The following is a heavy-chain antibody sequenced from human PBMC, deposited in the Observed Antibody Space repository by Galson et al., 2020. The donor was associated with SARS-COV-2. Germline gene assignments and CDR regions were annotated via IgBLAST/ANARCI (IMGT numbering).Heavy chain of an antibody. J-gene: IGHJ3*02. D-gene: IGHD3-16*01. CDR2: IYSGGST. V-gene: IGHV3-66*01. CDR3: ATGGTTDDAFDI. CDR1: GFTVSSNY. Sequence: GESLKISCAASGFTVSSNYMSWVSQAPGKGLEWVSVIYSGGSTYYADSVKGRFTISRDNSKNTLYLQMNSLRAEDTAVYYCATGGTTDDAFDIWGQGTMVTVSS.